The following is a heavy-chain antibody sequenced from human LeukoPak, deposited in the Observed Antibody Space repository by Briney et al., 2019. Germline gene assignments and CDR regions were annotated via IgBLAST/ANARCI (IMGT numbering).Heavy chain of an antibody. CDR3: AKDRSNYDSTGYNFIDY. J-gene: IGHJ4*02. V-gene: IGHV3-23*01. Sequence: GGSLRLSCAASGLTFSSYAMHWARQAPGKGLEWISSISDDGGTTYYADSVKGLFTPSRDNSKDTLYLQMNSLRAEDTAVYHCAKDRSNYDSTGYNFIDYWGQGMLVTVCS. CDR2: ISDDGGTT. CDR1: GLTFSSYA. D-gene: IGHD3-22*01.